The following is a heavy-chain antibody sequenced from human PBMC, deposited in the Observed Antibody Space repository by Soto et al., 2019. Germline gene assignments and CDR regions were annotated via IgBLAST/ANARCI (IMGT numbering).Heavy chain of an antibody. CDR3: LKDAPNGSIDD. J-gene: IGHJ4*02. V-gene: IGHV3-9*01. Sequence: VQVVASGGGLVQPGRSLRLSCAVSGFRFEQYVMHWVRQGPGKGLECVSTVSPTGDTVAYAASVEGRFTVSRDNAKNSLYLQMNSLIGDDTAFYYCLKDAPNGSIDDWGQGTLVTVSS. D-gene: IGHD3-10*01. CDR1: GFRFEQYV. CDR2: VSPTGDTV.